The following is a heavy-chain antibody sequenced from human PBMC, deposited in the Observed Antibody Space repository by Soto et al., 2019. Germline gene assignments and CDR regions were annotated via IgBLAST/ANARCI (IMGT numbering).Heavy chain of an antibody. CDR3: TTDSYSTRIEVRCDY. D-gene: IGHD2-8*01. CDR2: ISGSGRPI. V-gene: IGHV3-48*02. CDR1: GFMFSPYS. Sequence: PGGSLRLSCVASGFMFSPYSMNWVRQAPGKGPEWLSDISGSGRPISYADSARGRFTISRDNAKNSLYLQMNSLRDEDTAIYYCTTDSYSTRIEVRCDYWGHGTMGTVSS. J-gene: IGHJ4*01.